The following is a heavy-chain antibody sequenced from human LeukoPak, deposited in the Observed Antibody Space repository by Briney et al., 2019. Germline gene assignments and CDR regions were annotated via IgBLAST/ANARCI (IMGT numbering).Heavy chain of an antibody. CDR2: IYYSGRT. V-gene: IGHV4-59*01. Sequence: SETLSLTCSVSGGSIRSDYWSWIRQPPGKGLEWIGYIYYSGRTDYNPSLRSRVTISVDPSRKQFSLKLTSVTAADTAVYFCARGSLRRLYYYAMDVWGQGTTVTVSS. CDR3: ARGSLRRLYYYAMDV. CDR1: GGSIRSDY. J-gene: IGHJ6*02. D-gene: IGHD4-17*01.